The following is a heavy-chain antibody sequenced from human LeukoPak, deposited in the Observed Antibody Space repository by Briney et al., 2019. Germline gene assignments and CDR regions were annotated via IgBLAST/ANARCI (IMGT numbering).Heavy chain of an antibody. D-gene: IGHD4-23*01. V-gene: IGHV3-30-3*01. Sequence: GRSLRLSCAASGFTFSSYAMHWVRQAPGKGLEWVAVISYGGSNKYYADSVKGRFTISRDNSKNTLYLQMNSLRAEDTAVYYCARGHHGGNSHYYYGMDVWGQGTTVTVSS. J-gene: IGHJ6*02. CDR2: ISYGGSNK. CDR3: ARGHHGGNSHYYYGMDV. CDR1: GFTFSSYA.